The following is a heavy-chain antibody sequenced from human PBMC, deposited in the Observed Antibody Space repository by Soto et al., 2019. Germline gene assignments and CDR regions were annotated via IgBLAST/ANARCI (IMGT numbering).Heavy chain of an antibody. CDR2: IYYSGST. Sequence: SETLSLTCTVSGGSISSSSYYWGWIRQPPGKGLEWIGSIYYSGSTYYNPSLKSRVTISVDTSKNQFSLKLSSVTAADTAVYYCARSWSSWYGVSVYYYYGMDVWGQGTTVTVSS. J-gene: IGHJ6*02. D-gene: IGHD6-13*01. V-gene: IGHV4-39*01. CDR1: GGSISSSSYY. CDR3: ARSWSSWYGVSVYYYYGMDV.